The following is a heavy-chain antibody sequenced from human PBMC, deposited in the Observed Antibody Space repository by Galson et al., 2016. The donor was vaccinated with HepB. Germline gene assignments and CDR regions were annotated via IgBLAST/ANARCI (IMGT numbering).Heavy chain of an antibody. CDR2: IYPGDSDT. V-gene: IGHV5-51*01. CDR3: ALAYDSSVYPPDYFDN. D-gene: IGHD3-22*01. CDR1: GYSFISYW. Sequence: QSGAEVKKPGESLKISCKGSGYSFISYWIGWVRQMPGKGLEWMGIIYPGDSDTRYNPSFQGQVTISADKSVTTAYLHWSSLRASDIAIYYCALAYDSSVYPPDYFDNWAQGTLVTVSS. J-gene: IGHJ4*02.